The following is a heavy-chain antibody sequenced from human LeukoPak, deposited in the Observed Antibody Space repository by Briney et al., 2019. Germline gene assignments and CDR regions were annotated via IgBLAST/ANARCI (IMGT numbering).Heavy chain of an antibody. D-gene: IGHD6-19*01. Sequence: GGSLRLSCAASGFTFSNYDMHWVRQAPGKGLEWVALISYDGSNKNYADSVKGRFTISSDNSKNTLFLQMNSLRAEDAAVYYCARGLYINGWYYFDYWGEGTLVTVSS. CDR1: GFTFSNYD. V-gene: IGHV3-33*01. CDR3: ARGLYINGWYYFDY. CDR2: ISYDGSNK. J-gene: IGHJ4*02.